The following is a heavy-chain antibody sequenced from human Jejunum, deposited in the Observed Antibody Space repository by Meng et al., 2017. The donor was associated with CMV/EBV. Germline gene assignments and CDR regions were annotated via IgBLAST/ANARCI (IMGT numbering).Heavy chain of an antibody. J-gene: IGHJ5*02. CDR3: ARVSPTMFGEVNWFDP. D-gene: IGHD3-3*01. CDR1: GITVTSHY. V-gene: IGHV3-53*05. CDR2: VYSGGRT. Sequence: SGITVTSHYMAWVRQAPGKGLEWVSVVYSGGRTYYAASVQGRFTISRDSSKNTLYLQMNSLRLEDTAVYYCARVSPTMFGEVNWFDPWGQGTLVTVSS.